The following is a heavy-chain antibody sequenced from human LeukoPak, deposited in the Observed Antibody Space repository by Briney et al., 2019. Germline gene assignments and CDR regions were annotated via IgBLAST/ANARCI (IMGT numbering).Heavy chain of an antibody. CDR1: GGSFSGYY. CDR3: ARVGDGNIDY. CDR2: INHSGST. V-gene: IGHV4-34*01. Sequence: SQTLSLTCAVYGGSFSGYYWSWIRQPPGKGLEWIGEINHSGSTNYNPSLKSRVTISVDTSKNQFSLKLSSVTAADTAVYYCARVGDGNIDYWGQGTLVTVSS. J-gene: IGHJ4*02. D-gene: IGHD4-17*01.